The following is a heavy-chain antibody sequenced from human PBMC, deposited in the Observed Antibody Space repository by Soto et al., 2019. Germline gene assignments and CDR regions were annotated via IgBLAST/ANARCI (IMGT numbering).Heavy chain of an antibody. CDR2: ISAYNGNT. V-gene: IGHV1-18*01. J-gene: IGHJ5*02. CDR3: ARAIENCSGGSCYVGWFDP. D-gene: IGHD2-15*01. Sequence: GASVKVSCKASGYTFTSYGISWVRQAPGQGLEWMGWISAYNGNTNYAQKLQGRVTMTTDTSTSTAYMELRSLRSDDTAVYYCARAIENCSGGSCYVGWFDPWGQGTLVTVSS. CDR1: GYTFTSYG.